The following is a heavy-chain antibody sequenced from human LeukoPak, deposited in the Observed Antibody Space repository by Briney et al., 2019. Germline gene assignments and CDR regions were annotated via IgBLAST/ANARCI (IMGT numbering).Heavy chain of an antibody. CDR2: IWFDGSKQ. CDR3: ARDPQSSMDA. V-gene: IGHV3-33*01. CDR1: GFTFSSHG. Sequence: GRSLRLSCAASGFTFSSHGFHWVRQAPGKGLEWVAAIWFDGSKQCYADSVKGRFTVSRDDSKNTLYLQMNSLRADDTAVYYCARDPQSSMDAWGKGTTVTVSS. J-gene: IGHJ6*04.